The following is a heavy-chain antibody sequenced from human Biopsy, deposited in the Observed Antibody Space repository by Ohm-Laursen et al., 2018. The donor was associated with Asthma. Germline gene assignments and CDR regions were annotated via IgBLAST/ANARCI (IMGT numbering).Heavy chain of an antibody. D-gene: IGHD7-27*01. CDR1: GDSFSNYA. V-gene: IGHV1-69*13. Sequence: SVKVSCKASGDSFSNYAISWVRQAPGQGLEWMGGIIPIFGTANYAQKFQGRVTITADESTSIAYMELSSLRSEDTAVYYCARGQKSPGDRWFDPWGQGTLVTVSS. CDR2: IIPIFGTA. CDR3: ARGQKSPGDRWFDP. J-gene: IGHJ5*02.